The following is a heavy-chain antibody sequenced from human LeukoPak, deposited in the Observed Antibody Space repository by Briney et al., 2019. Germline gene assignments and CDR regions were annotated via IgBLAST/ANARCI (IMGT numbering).Heavy chain of an antibody. CDR1: GYTFTSYG. CDR3: ARDLLVRFPNCGGDCGYYGMDV. CDR2: ISAYNGNT. J-gene: IGHJ6*02. D-gene: IGHD2-21*02. Sequence: ASVKVSCKASGYTFTSYGISWVRQAPGQGLEWMGWISAYNGNTNYAQKLQGRVTMTTDTSTSTAYMELRSLRSDDTAVYYCARDLLVRFPNCGGDCGYYGMDVWGQGTTVTVSS. V-gene: IGHV1-18*01.